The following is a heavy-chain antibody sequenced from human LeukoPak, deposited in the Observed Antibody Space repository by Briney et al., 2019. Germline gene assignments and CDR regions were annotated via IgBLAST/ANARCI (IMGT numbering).Heavy chain of an antibody. CDR1: GGTFSSYA. CDR2: IIPILGTA. CDR3: ARSGEDTAMVIGAYFDY. V-gene: IGHV1-69*11. Sequence: GASVKVSCKASGGTFSSYAISWVRQAPGQGLEWMGRIIPILGTANYAQKFQGRVTITTDESTSTAYMELSSLRSEDTAVYYCARSGEDTAMVIGAYFDYWGQGTLVTVSS. D-gene: IGHD5-18*01. J-gene: IGHJ4*02.